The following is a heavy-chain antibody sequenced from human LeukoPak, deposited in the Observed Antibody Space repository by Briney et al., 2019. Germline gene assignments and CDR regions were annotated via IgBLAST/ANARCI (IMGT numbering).Heavy chain of an antibody. Sequence: SETLSLTCTVSGGSISTYWSWIRQPAEKGLEWIGRIYSSGSTNYNPSLKSRVTMSVDTSKNQFSLKLSSVTAADTAVYYCARDADYYDSSGYDYWGQGTLVTVSS. D-gene: IGHD3-22*01. CDR2: IYSSGST. V-gene: IGHV4-4*07. J-gene: IGHJ4*02. CDR1: GGSISTY. CDR3: ARDADYYDSSGYDY.